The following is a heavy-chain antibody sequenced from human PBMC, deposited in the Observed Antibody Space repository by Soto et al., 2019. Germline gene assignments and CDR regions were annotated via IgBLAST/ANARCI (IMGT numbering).Heavy chain of an antibody. CDR3: ARRKNARSCTTGVCGNWFDP. CDR2: IYPGDSDT. J-gene: IGHJ5*02. CDR1: WYSFTSYW. Sequence: PGGALKTARNGSWYSFTSYWIGWVRQMPGKGLGGVGIIYPGDSDTRYSPSFQGQVPISAVQSISTAYMQWSSLNASDTAMYSCARRKNARSCTTGVCGNWFDPWGQGTLVTVSS. D-gene: IGHD2-8*01. V-gene: IGHV5-51*01.